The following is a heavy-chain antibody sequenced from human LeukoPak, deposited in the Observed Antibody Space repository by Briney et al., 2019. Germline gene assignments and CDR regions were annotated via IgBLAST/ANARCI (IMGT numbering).Heavy chain of an antibody. J-gene: IGHJ4*02. D-gene: IGHD6-25*01. Sequence: GGSLRLSCAASGFTFSSSAMNWVRQAPGKGLEWVSAISGSGGSTYYADSVKGRFTISRDNSRNTLYLQMNSLRAEDTAVYYCAREQAGSFDYWGQGTLVTVSS. V-gene: IGHV3-23*01. CDR3: AREQAGSFDY. CDR1: GFTFSSSA. CDR2: ISGSGGST.